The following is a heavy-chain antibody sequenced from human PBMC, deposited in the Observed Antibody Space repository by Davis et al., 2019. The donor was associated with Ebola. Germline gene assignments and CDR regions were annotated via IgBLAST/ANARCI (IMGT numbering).Heavy chain of an antibody. CDR1: GGTFSSYA. V-gene: IGHV1-69*06. Sequence: AASVKVSCKASGGTFSSYAISWVRQAPGQGLEWMGGIIPIFGTANYAQKFQGRVTITADKSTSTAYMELSSLRSEDTAVYYCARAHIRTIFGVVIIDWFDPWGQGTLVTVSS. CDR2: IIPIFGTA. CDR3: ARAHIRTIFGVVIIDWFDP. D-gene: IGHD3-3*01. J-gene: IGHJ5*02.